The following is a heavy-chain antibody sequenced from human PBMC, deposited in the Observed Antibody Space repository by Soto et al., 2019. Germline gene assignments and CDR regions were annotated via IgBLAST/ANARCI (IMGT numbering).Heavy chain of an antibody. CDR2: ISGSGGST. J-gene: IGHJ4*02. CDR3: AKDYLEAQWPRPPPIKTFDY. V-gene: IGHV3-23*01. CDR1: GFTFSSYA. D-gene: IGHD6-19*01. Sequence: PGGSLRLSCAASGFTFSSYAMSWVRQAPGKGLEWVSAISGSGGSTYYADSVKGRFTISRDNSKNTLYLQMNSLRAEDTAVYYCAKDYLEAQWPRPPPIKTFDYWGQGTLVTVSS.